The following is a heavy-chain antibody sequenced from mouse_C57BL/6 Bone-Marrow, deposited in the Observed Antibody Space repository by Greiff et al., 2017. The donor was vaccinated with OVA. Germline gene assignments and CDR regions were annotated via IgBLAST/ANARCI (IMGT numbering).Heavy chain of an antibody. CDR1: GYTFTDYE. J-gene: IGHJ2*01. CDR3: TRYYLYYFDY. CDR2: IDPETGGT. Sequence: QVQLKESGAELVRPGASVTLSCKASGYTFTDYEMHWVKQTPVHGLEWIRAIDPETGGTAYNQKFKGKAILTADKSSSTAYMELRSLTSEDSAVYYCTRYYLYYFDYWGQGTTLTVSS. V-gene: IGHV1-15*01. D-gene: IGHD1-1*02.